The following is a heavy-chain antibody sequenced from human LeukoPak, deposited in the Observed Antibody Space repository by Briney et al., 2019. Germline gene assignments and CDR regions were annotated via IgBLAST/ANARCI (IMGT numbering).Heavy chain of an antibody. V-gene: IGHV1-69*13. Sequence: ASVKVSCKASGGTFSSYAISWVRQAPGQGLEWMGGIIPIFGTANYAQKFQGRVTITADESTSTAYMELSSLRSEDTAVYYCATPSIDGSYYAYFDYWGQGTLVTVSS. CDR3: ATPSIDGSYYAYFDY. CDR2: IIPIFGTA. D-gene: IGHD1-26*01. CDR1: GGTFSSYA. J-gene: IGHJ4*02.